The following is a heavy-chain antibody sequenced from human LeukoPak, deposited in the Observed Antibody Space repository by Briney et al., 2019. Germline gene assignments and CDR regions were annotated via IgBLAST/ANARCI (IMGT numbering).Heavy chain of an antibody. CDR3: AKVRDASGSLDF. Sequence: GGSLRLSCAASGFTFDDYAMRWVRQAPGKGLEWVSSISWNSGTTGYVASVRGRFTISRDNAKSSLYLHMTSLRAEDTALYYCAKVRDASGSLDFWGQGTLVTVSS. CDR1: GFTFDDYA. CDR2: ISWNSGTT. J-gene: IGHJ4*02. V-gene: IGHV3-9*01. D-gene: IGHD3-22*01.